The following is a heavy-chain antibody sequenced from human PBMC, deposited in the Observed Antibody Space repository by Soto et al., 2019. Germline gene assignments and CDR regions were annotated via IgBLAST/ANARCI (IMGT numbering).Heavy chain of an antibody. Sequence: QVQLQQWGAGLLKPSETLSLTCAVYGGSFSGYYWSWIRQPPGKGLEWIGEINHSGSTNYNPSLKSRVTISADTSKNQFSLKLSSVTAADTAVYYCARGATVTTNNFDYWGQGTLVTVSS. V-gene: IGHV4-34*01. D-gene: IGHD4-17*01. CDR1: GGSFSGYY. J-gene: IGHJ4*02. CDR3: ARGATVTTNNFDY. CDR2: INHSGST.